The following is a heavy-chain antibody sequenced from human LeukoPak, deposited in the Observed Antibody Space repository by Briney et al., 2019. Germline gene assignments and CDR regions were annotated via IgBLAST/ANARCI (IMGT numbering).Heavy chain of an antibody. V-gene: IGHV5-51*01. D-gene: IGHD4-17*01. CDR1: GYSFTNYW. CDR3: ARFPPNYGDYPFDY. Sequence: GESLKISCKGSGYSFTNYWIGWVRQMPGKGLEWMGIIYPGDSDTRYSPSFQGQVTISADKSISTAYLQWSGLKASDTAIYYCARFPPNYGDYPFDYWGQGTLVTVSS. CDR2: IYPGDSDT. J-gene: IGHJ4*02.